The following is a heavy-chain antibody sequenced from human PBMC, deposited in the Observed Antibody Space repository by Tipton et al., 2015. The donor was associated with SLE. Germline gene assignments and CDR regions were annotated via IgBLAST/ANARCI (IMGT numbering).Heavy chain of an antibody. V-gene: IGHV4-34*01. J-gene: IGHJ3*02. CDR3: ARDLSGVDAFDI. CDR2: INHSGST. Sequence: TLSLTCTVYGGSFSGYYWSWIRQPPGKGLEWIGEINHSGSTNYNPSLKSRVTISVDTSKNQFSLKLSSVTAADTAVYYCARDLSGVDAFDIWGQGTMVTVSS. D-gene: IGHD6-19*01. CDR1: GGSFSGYY.